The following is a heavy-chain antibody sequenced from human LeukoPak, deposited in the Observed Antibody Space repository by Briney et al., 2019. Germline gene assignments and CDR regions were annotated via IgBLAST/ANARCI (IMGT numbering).Heavy chain of an antibody. J-gene: IGHJ4*02. CDR3: ARWAFYYFDY. D-gene: IGHD3-3*01. V-gene: IGHV3-53*04. CDR2: IYSGGST. Sequence: GGSLRLSCAASGFTVSSNYMSWVRQTPGKGLEWVSVIYSGGSTYYADSVKGRFTISRRNSKNTLYLQMNSLRAEDTAVYYCARWAFYYFDYWGQGTLVTVSS. CDR1: GFTVSSNY.